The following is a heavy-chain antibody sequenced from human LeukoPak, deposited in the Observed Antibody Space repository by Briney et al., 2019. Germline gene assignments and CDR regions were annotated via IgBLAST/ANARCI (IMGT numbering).Heavy chain of an antibody. CDR1: GYTFTSYY. CDR2: INPSGGST. Sequence: ASVKVSCKASGYTFTSYYMHWVRQAPGQGLEWMGIINPSGGSTSYAQKFQGRVTMTRDMSTSTVYMELSSLRSEDTAVYYCARVDSSGWYGDYWGQGTLVTVSS. J-gene: IGHJ4*02. D-gene: IGHD6-19*01. V-gene: IGHV1-46*01. CDR3: ARVDSSGWYGDY.